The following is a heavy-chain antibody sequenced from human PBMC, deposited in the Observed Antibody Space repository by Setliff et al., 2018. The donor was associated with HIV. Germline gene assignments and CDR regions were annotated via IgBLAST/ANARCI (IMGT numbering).Heavy chain of an antibody. CDR2: IHADGSST. V-gene: IGHV3-74*01. CDR1: GFTFSTYW. Sequence: PRLSCAASGFTFSTYWMHWVRQAPGKGLVWVSRIHADGSSTHYADSVRGRFTISRDSRKNTLYLQMNSLRAEDTATYYCVRGSSAYPGIDFWGQGTMVTVSS. J-gene: IGHJ4*02. CDR3: VRGSSAYPGIDF. D-gene: IGHD6-25*01.